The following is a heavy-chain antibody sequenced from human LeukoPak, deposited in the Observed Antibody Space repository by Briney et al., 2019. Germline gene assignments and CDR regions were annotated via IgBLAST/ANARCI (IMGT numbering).Heavy chain of an antibody. CDR2: IYHSGST. D-gene: IGHD7-27*01. J-gene: IGHJ4*02. CDR1: GYSLSSGYY. CDR3: GRLFWGKYYFDY. Sequence: PSETLSLTCAVSGYSLSSGYYWGWIRQPPGKGLEWIGSIYHSGSTYYNPSLKSRVTIPVDTSKNQFSLKLSSVTAADTAVYYCGRLFWGKYYFDYWGQGTLVTVSS. V-gene: IGHV4-38-2*01.